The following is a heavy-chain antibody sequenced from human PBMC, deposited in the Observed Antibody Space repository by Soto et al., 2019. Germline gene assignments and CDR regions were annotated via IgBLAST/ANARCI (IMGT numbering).Heavy chain of an antibody. J-gene: IGHJ2*01. CDR3: ASRNPPWLVRGYFDL. CDR1: GYTFTGYY. V-gene: IGHV1-2*04. Sequence: GASVKVSCKASGYTFTGYYMHWFRQPPGQGLEWMGWINPNSGGTNYAQKFQGWVTMTRDTSISPAYMELSRLRSADTAPYYPASRNPPWLVRGYFDLWGRGTLVTVS. D-gene: IGHD3-10*01. CDR2: INPNSGGT.